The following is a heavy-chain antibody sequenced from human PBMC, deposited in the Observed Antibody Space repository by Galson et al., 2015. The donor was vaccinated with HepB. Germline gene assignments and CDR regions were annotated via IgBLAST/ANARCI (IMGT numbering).Heavy chain of an antibody. J-gene: IGHJ4*02. Sequence: SETLSLTCTVSGVSISNYYWSWIRQPPGKGLEWIGYIYYSGNTYYNPSLKSRVTISVDTSKNQFSLKLSSVTAADTAVYYCAREGDKWGQGTLVTVSS. CDR2: IYYSGNT. CDR3: AREGDK. V-gene: IGHV4-4*08. CDR1: GVSISNYY.